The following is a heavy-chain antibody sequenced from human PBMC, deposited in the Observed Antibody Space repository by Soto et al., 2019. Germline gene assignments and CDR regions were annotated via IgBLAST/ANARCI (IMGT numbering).Heavy chain of an antibody. V-gene: IGHV3-74*01. CDR1: GFTFSSYW. Sequence: VQLVESGGGLVQPGGSLRLSCAASGFTFSSYWMHWIRQAPGKGLVWVSSISTDASSTSYADPVKGRCTISRDNAKNTLYLQRNSVRAEDTAVYYCARLPNKSPQNWGQGTLVIVSP. J-gene: IGHJ1*01. CDR3: ARLPNKSPQN. CDR2: ISTDASST.